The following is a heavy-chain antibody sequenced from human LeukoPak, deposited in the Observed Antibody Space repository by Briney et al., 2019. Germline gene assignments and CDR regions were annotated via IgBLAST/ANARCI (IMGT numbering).Heavy chain of an antibody. CDR3: ARGPLAELPYYYYMDV. J-gene: IGHJ6*03. V-gene: IGHV3-23*01. CDR1: GFTLSSYE. Sequence: GGSLRLSCTVSGFTLSSYEMSWIRQAPGKGLEWVSSIDYSGGSSYYADSVKGRFTISRDNSKNTLYLQMNSLRAEDTAVYYCARGPLAELPYYYYMDVWGKGTTVTISS. D-gene: IGHD3-10*01. CDR2: IDYSGGSS.